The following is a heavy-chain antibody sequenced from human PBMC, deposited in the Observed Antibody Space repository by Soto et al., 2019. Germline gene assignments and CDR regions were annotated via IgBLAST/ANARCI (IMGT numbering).Heavy chain of an antibody. Sequence: QVQLQQWGAGLLKPSETLSLTCAVYGGYFSGYYWSWIRQPPGKGLEWIGEINHSGSTNYNPSLKSRVTISVDTSKNQFSLKLSSVTAADTAVYYCARGGIAVAGTGGDYFDYWGQGTLVTVSS. CDR2: INHSGST. D-gene: IGHD6-19*01. CDR1: GGYFSGYY. J-gene: IGHJ4*02. CDR3: ARGGIAVAGTGGDYFDY. V-gene: IGHV4-34*01.